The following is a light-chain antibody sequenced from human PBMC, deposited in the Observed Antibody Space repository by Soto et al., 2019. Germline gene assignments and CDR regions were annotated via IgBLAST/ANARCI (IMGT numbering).Light chain of an antibody. CDR2: RAS. V-gene: IGKV1-5*03. CDR3: QQYNSYSYA. CDR1: QSLGTW. J-gene: IGKJ2*01. Sequence: DIQMTQSPSTLSASVGDRVTITCRASQSLGTWLAWYQQKPGKAPKLLIYRASTLESGVPSRFSGSGSGTEFTLTISSLHPDDFATYYCQQYNSYSYAFGQGTKLDIK.